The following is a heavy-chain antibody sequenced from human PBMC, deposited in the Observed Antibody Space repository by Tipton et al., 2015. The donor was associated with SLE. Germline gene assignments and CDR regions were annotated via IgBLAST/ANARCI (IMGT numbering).Heavy chain of an antibody. V-gene: IGHV1-69*04. CDR3: ARGGTIRPNDAFDI. Sequence: QSGAEVKKPGSSVKVSCRASGDTFSTYTISWVRQAPGQGLEWMGRIIPSLAIANYAQKFLGRVTIIADKSTSTAHMELSSLRSEDTAVYYCARGGTIRPNDAFDIWGQGTLVTVSS. CDR2: IIPSLAIA. D-gene: IGHD3-3*01. CDR1: GDTFSTYT. J-gene: IGHJ3*02.